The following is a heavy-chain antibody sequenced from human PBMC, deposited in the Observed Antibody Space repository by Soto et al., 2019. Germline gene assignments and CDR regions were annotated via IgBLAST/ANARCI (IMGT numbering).Heavy chain of an antibody. CDR3: AREGLLNSSWLYYYYGMDV. CDR1: GYTFTSYD. CDR2: MNPNSGNT. J-gene: IGHJ6*02. D-gene: IGHD6-13*01. V-gene: IGHV1-8*01. Sequence: SVKVSCTASGYTFTSYDINWVRQATGQGLEWMGWMNPNSGNTGYAQKLQGRVTMTRNTSISTAYMGLSSLRSEDTAGYYCAREGLLNSSWLYYYYGMDVWRQGTAVTVSS.